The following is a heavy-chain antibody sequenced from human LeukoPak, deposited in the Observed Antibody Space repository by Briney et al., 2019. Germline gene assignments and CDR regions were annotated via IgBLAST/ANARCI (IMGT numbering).Heavy chain of an antibody. V-gene: IGHV3-21*01. CDR1: GFTFSSYS. CDR3: ARDGGIAVAPYYMDV. CDR2: ISSSSSYI. Sequence: GGSLRLSCAASGFTFSSYSMNWVRQAPGKGLEWVSSISSSSSYIYYADSVKGRFTISRDNAKNSLYLQMNSLRAEDTAVYYCARDGGIAVAPYYMDVWGKGTTVTVSS. D-gene: IGHD6-19*01. J-gene: IGHJ6*03.